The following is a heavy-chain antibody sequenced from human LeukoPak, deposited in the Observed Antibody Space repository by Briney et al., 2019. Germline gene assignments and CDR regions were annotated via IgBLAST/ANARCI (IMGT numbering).Heavy chain of an antibody. CDR3: ARFPIRKRAMDV. D-gene: IGHD5-24*01. V-gene: IGHV4-39*01. J-gene: IGHJ6*02. CDR1: GDSIRSGDAY. Sequence: SETLPLTCSVSGDSIRSGDAYWGWIRQSPLKGLEWIANIYYVGSPHYNPSLNSRRVTMSVDTAKNQFSLTLTSVTAADTAVYYCARFPIRKRAMDVWGQGTTVTVSS. CDR2: IYYVGSP.